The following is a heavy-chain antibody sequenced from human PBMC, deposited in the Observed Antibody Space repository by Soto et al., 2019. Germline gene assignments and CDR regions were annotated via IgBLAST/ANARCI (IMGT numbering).Heavy chain of an antibody. J-gene: IGHJ4*02. V-gene: IGHV1-3*01. Sequence: QVQLVQSGVEVKKPGASVKVSCKASGYTFTSYGMHWVRQAPGQRLEWMGWINVGNGNTEYSQKFQGRVTIARETSVSTGYMELSRLRSEDTAIYYCGRTYCSSTSCYSIDYWGQGTLVTVSS. D-gene: IGHD2-2*01. CDR1: GYTFTSYG. CDR2: INVGNGNT. CDR3: GRTYCSSTSCYSIDY.